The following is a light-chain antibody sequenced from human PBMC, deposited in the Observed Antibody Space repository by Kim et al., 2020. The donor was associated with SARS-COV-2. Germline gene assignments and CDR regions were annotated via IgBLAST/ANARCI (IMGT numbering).Light chain of an antibody. CDR2: WAS. Sequence: ATINCKYSQSVLYSSNNKNYLAWYQQKPGQPPKLLIYWASTRESGVPDRCSGSGSGTDFTLTISSLQAEDVAVYYCQQYYSTPLTFGGGTKVDIK. CDR3: QQYYSTPLT. J-gene: IGKJ4*01. CDR1: QSVLYSSNNKNY. V-gene: IGKV4-1*01.